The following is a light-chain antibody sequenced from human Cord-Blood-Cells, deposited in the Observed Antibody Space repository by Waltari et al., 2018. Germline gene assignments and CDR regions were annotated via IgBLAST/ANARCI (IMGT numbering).Light chain of an antibody. V-gene: IGLV3-21*04. CDR2: DDS. CDR1: NIASKS. J-gene: IGLJ3*02. Sequence: SYVLTQPPSVSVAPGKTARITCGGNNIASKSVHWYQQNPGQAPVLVIYDDSDRPSGIPGRFSGSNSGNTATLTISRVEAGDEADYYCQVWDSSSDHSWVFGGGTKLTVL. CDR3: QVWDSSSDHSWV.